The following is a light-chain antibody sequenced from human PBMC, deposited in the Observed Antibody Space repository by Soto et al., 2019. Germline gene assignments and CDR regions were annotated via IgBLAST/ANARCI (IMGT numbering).Light chain of an antibody. CDR1: QSVSSSY. CDR2: GAS. V-gene: IGKV3-20*01. CDR3: QQYGSSPLYT. Sequence: EIVLTQSPGTLSLSPGERATLSCRASQSVSSSYLAWYQQKPGQAPRLLNYGASSRATGIPDRFSGSGSGTDFTITISRLEPEDFAVYYCQQYGSSPLYTFGQGTKLEIK. J-gene: IGKJ2*01.